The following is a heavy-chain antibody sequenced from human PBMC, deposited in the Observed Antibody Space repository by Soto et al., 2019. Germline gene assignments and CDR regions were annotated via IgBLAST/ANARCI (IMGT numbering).Heavy chain of an antibody. V-gene: IGHV1-69*13. Sequence: ASVKVSCKASGGTFSSYAISWVRQAPGQELEWMGGIIPIFGTANYAQKFQGRVTITADESTSTAYMELSSLRSEDTAVYYCARDLGAVAGIADLDYWGQGTLVTVSS. J-gene: IGHJ4*02. CDR1: GGTFSSYA. D-gene: IGHD6-19*01. CDR3: ARDLGAVAGIADLDY. CDR2: IIPIFGTA.